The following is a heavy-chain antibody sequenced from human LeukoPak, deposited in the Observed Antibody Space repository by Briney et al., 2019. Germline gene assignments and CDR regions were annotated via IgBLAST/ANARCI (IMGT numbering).Heavy chain of an antibody. V-gene: IGHV4-61*08. J-gene: IGHJ6*03. CDR1: GGSISSGGYY. D-gene: IGHD2-21*02. CDR3: ARVTAYYYYYMDV. Sequence: SSQTLSLTCTVSGGSISSGGYYWSWIRQPPGKGLEWIGYIYYSGSTNYNPSLKSRVTISVDTSKNQFSLKLSSVTAADTAVYYCARVTAYYYYYMDVWGKGTTVTVSS. CDR2: IYYSGST.